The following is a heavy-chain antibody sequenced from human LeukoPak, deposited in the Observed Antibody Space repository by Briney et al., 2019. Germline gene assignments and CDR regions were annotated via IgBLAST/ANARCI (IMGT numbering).Heavy chain of an antibody. CDR2: INPNSGGT. V-gene: IGHV1-2*02. Sequence: ASVKVSCKASGYTFTGYYMHWVRQAPGQGLEWMGWINPNSGGTNYAQKFQGRVTMTRDTSISTAYMELSRLRSDDTAVYYCARDAGATSSGYYYYYMDVWGKGTTVTISS. CDR1: GYTFTGYY. CDR3: ARDAGATSSGYYYYYMDV. J-gene: IGHJ6*03. D-gene: IGHD1-26*01.